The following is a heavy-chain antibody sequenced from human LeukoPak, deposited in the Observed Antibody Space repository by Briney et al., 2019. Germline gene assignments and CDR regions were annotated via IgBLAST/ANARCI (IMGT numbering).Heavy chain of an antibody. J-gene: IGHJ4*02. D-gene: IGHD7-27*01. V-gene: IGHV3-7*01. Sequence: GESLRLSCSVSGFTFNTYYMTWVRQAPGKGLELVANIRPDENEKNYVESVKGRFTISRDNDKNSVYLQMNSLRPEDTAVYYCARDHLGTLDSWGQGTLVTVSS. CDR3: ARDHLGTLDS. CDR2: IRPDENEK. CDR1: GFTFNTYY.